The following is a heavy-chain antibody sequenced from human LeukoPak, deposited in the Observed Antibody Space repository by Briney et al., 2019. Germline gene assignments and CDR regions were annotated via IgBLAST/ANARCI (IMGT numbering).Heavy chain of an antibody. V-gene: IGHV4-39*01. CDR1: GGSISSSSYY. CDR3: ARPAYYDYVWGSYRHTPFDY. J-gene: IGHJ4*02. CDR2: IYYSGST. Sequence: SETLSLTCTVSGGSISSSSYYWGWIRQPPGKGLEWIGSIYYSGSTYYNPSLKSRVTISVDTSKNQFSLKLSSVTAANTAVYYCARPAYYDYVWGSYRHTPFDYWGQGTLVTVSS. D-gene: IGHD3-16*02.